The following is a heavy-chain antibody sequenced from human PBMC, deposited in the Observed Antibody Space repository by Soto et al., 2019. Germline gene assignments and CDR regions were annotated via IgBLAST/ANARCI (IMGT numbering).Heavy chain of an antibody. CDR3: AKGEYYGSGSYYLYFDY. V-gene: IGHV3-23*01. CDR2: ISGSGGST. Sequence: EVQLLESGGGLVQPGGSLRLSCAASGFTFSSYAMSWVRQAPGKGLEWVSAISGSGGSTYYADSVKGRFTISRDNSKNTLYLQMNSLRAEDTAVYYCAKGEYYGSGSYYLYFDYWGQGTLVTVSS. CDR1: GFTFSSYA. J-gene: IGHJ4*02. D-gene: IGHD3-10*01.